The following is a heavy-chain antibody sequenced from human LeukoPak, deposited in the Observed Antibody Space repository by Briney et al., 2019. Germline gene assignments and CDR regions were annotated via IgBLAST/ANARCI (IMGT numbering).Heavy chain of an antibody. CDR1: GFTFSSYA. CDR3: AKDPLYYYDSSGYPED. J-gene: IGHJ4*02. CDR2: ISGSGGST. D-gene: IGHD3-22*01. V-gene: IGHV3-23*01. Sequence: GGSLRLSCAASGFTFSSYAMSWVRQAPGKGLEWLSAISGSGGSTYYADSVKGRFTISRDNSKNTLYLQMNSLRAEDTAVYYCAKDPLYYYDSSGYPEDWGQGTLVTVSS.